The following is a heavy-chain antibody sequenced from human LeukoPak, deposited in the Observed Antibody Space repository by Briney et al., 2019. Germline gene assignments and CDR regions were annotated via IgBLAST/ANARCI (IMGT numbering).Heavy chain of an antibody. V-gene: IGHV3-23*01. CDR2: ISGSGGST. Sequence: PGGSLRLSCAASGFTVSSNSMTWVRQAPGKGLEWVSAISGSGGSTYYADSVKGRFTISRDNSKNTLYLQMNSLRAEDTAVYYCAKERYSSSSEIDYWGQGTLVTVSS. D-gene: IGHD6-6*01. CDR1: GFTVSSNS. CDR3: AKERYSSSSEIDY. J-gene: IGHJ4*02.